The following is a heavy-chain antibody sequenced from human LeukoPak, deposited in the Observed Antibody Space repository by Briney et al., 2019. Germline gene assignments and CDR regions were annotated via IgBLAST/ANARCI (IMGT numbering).Heavy chain of an antibody. CDR1: GFTFDDYA. D-gene: IGHD2-2*01. CDR2: ISWNSGSI. V-gene: IGHV3-9*01. J-gene: IGHJ5*02. CDR3: AKDGGYCSSTSCFSWFDP. Sequence: GRSLRLSCAASGFTFDDYAMHWVRQAPGKGLEWVSGISWNSGSIGFADSVKGRFTISRDNAKNSLYLQMNSLRAEDTALYYCAKDGGYCSSTSCFSWFDPWGQGTLVTVSS.